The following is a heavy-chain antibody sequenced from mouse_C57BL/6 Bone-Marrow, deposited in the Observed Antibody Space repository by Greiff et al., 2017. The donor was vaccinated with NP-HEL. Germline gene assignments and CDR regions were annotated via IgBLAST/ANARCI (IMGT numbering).Heavy chain of an antibody. CDR2: IYPGDGDT. Sequence: VQLQQSGPELVKPGASVKISCKASGYAFSSSWMNWVKQRPGKGLEWIGRIYPGDGDTNYKGKFKGKATLTADKSSSTAYMQLSSLTSEDSAVYFCANSNYGAGFAYWGQGTLVTVSA. V-gene: IGHV1-82*01. CDR3: ANSNYGAGFAY. CDR1: GYAFSSSW. D-gene: IGHD2-5*01. J-gene: IGHJ3*01.